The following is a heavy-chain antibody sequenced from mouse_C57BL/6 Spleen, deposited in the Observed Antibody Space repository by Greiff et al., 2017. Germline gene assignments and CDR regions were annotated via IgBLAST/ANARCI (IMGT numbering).Heavy chain of an antibody. J-gene: IGHJ3*01. D-gene: IGHD1-1*01. CDR3: ARSGDYGSSPFAY. CDR2: IDPSDSET. CDR1: GYTFTSYW. V-gene: IGHV1-52*01. Sequence: QVQLQQPGAELVRPGSSVKLSCKASGYTFTSYWMHWVKQRPIQGLEWIGNIDPSDSETHYNQKFKDKATLNVDKSSSTAYMQLSSLTSEDSAVYYCARSGDYGSSPFAYWGQGTLVTVSA.